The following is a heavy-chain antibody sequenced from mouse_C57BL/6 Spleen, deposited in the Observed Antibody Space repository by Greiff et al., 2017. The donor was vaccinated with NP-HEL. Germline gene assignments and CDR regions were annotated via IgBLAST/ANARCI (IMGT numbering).Heavy chain of an antibody. V-gene: IGHV5-17*01. CDR1: GFTFSDYG. Sequence: EVKLMESGGGLVKPGGSLKLSCAASGFTFSDYGMHWVRQAPEKGLEWVAYISSGSSTIYYADTVKGRFTTSRDNAKNTLFLQMTSLRSEDTAMYYCARTYYYGSSLWAMDYWGQRTSVTVSS. CDR3: ARTYYYGSSLWAMDY. J-gene: IGHJ4*01. CDR2: ISSGSSTI. D-gene: IGHD1-1*01.